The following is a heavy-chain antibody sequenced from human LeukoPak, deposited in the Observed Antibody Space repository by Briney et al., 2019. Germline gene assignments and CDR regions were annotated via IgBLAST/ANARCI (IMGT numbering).Heavy chain of an antibody. CDR2: MNPNSGNT. CDR3: ATSGGEMATIEGFDY. Sequence: ASVKVSCKASGYTFTSYDINWVRQATGQGLEWMGWMNPNSGNTGCAQKFQGRVTMTRNTSISTAYMELSSLRSEDTAVYYCATSGGEMATIEGFDYWGQGTLVTVSS. V-gene: IGHV1-8*01. D-gene: IGHD5-24*01. J-gene: IGHJ4*02. CDR1: GYTFTSYD.